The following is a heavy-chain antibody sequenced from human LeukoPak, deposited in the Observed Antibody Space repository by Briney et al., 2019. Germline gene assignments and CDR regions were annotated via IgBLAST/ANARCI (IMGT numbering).Heavy chain of an antibody. CDR1: GGSISSSNW. D-gene: IGHD3-22*01. V-gene: IGHV4-4*02. CDR3: AREDIHYDSSAPLGPAFDI. Sequence: SGTLSLTCAVSGGSISSSNWWSWVRQPPGKGLEWIGEIYHSGSTNYNPSLKSRVTISVDKSKNQFSLKLSSVTAADTAVYYCAREDIHYDSSAPLGPAFDIWGQGTMVTVSS. J-gene: IGHJ3*02. CDR2: IYHSGST.